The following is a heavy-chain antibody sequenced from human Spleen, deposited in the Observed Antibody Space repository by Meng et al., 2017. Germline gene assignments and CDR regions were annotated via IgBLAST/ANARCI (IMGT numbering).Heavy chain of an antibody. V-gene: IGHV3-30*08. CDR3: ASIAVAFFFVGY. Sequence: GGSLRLSCAASAFAFSSYSIHWVRQAPGKGLEWVGVIAYDGRNKFYTDSLKGRFTISRDNSKNTVYLQMNSLRADDTAVYYCASIAVAFFFVGYWGQGTLVTVSS. CDR1: AFAFSSYS. CDR2: IAYDGRNK. D-gene: IGHD6-19*01. J-gene: IGHJ4*02.